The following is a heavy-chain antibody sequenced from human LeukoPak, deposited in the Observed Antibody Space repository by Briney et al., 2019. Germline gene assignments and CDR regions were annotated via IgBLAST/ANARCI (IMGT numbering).Heavy chain of an antibody. CDR2: IIPISGTT. D-gene: IGHD1-26*01. CDR1: GGTFTSYA. CDR3: ARKLRLGGNWFDP. Sequence: SVKVSCKTSGGTFTSYAITWVRQAPGQGLEWMGKIIPISGTTNYAQRFQGRVTFTANESTSTAYMELSSLRSEDTALYYCARKLRLGGNWFDPWGQGTLVTVSS. J-gene: IGHJ5*02. V-gene: IGHV1-69*15.